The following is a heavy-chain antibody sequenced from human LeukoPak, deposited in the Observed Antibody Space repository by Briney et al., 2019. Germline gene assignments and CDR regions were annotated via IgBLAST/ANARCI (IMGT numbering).Heavy chain of an antibody. D-gene: IGHD2-15*01. V-gene: IGHV3-23*01. CDR2: INNNGGYT. Sequence: PGGSPRLSCAAPGFTFSSSAMRWVRQAPGKGLEWGSTINNNGGYTYYADSVQGRFTISRDNSKSTLCLQMNSLRAEDTAVYYCAKQLGYCSDGSCYFPYWGQGTLVTVSS. CDR1: GFTFSSSA. J-gene: IGHJ4*02. CDR3: AKQLGYCSDGSCYFPY.